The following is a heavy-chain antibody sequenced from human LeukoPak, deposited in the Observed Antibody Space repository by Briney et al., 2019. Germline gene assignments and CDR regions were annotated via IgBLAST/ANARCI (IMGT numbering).Heavy chain of an antibody. D-gene: IGHD2-15*01. CDR3: AKALGLCSGGSCYSLGAFDI. V-gene: IGHV3-23*01. CDR1: GFTFSSYA. J-gene: IGHJ3*02. CDR2: ISGSGGST. Sequence: GGSLRLSCAASGFTFSSYAMSWVRQAPGKGLERVSAISGSGGSTYYADSVKGRFTISRDNSKNTLYLQMNSLRAEDTAVYYCAKALGLCSGGSCYSLGAFDIWGQGTMVTVSS.